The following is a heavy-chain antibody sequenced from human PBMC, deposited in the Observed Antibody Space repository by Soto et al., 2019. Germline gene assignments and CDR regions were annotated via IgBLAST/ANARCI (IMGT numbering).Heavy chain of an antibody. Sequence: QVQLVQSGAEVKKPGASVKVSCKASGYTFTSYDINWVRQATGQGLEWMGWMNPNRGNTGYAQKSXGXITMTRNTSISTAYMELSSLRSEDTAVYYCARERTGTTRMDVWGQGTTVTVSS. D-gene: IGHD1-1*01. V-gene: IGHV1-8*01. CDR2: MNPNRGNT. CDR1: GYTFTSYD. CDR3: ARERTGTTRMDV. J-gene: IGHJ6*02.